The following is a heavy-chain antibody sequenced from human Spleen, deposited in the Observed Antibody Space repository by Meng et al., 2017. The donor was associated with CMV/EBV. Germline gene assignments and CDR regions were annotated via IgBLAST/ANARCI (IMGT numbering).Heavy chain of an antibody. CDR2: ISFDGTNQ. V-gene: IGHV3-30-3*01. CDR3: AKGPQAIQINWFDP. CDR1: GFTFSSYA. J-gene: IGHJ5*02. Sequence: GESLKISCAASGFTFSSYAMHWVRQAPGKGLEWLAVISFDGTNQYYADSVKGRFTISRDNSKKTMYLQMDSLRAEDTALYYCAKGPQAIQINWFDPWGQGTLVTVSS.